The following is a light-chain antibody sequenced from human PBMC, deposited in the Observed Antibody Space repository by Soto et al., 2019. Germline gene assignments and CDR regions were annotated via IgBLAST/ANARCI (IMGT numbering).Light chain of an antibody. CDR3: CSYAGSFVV. CDR2: DVN. CDR1: SSDVGGYNY. Sequence: QSALTQPRSVSGSPGQSVTISCTGTSSDVGGYNYVSWYLHHPGKAPKVMIYDVNKRPSGVPDRFSDSKSDNTASLTISGLQAEDEADYYCCSYAGSFVVFGGGTKLTVL. V-gene: IGLV2-11*01. J-gene: IGLJ2*01.